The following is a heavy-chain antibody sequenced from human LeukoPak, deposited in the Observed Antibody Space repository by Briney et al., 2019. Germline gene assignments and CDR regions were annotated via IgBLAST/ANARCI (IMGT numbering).Heavy chain of an antibody. J-gene: IGHJ4*02. V-gene: IGHV3-7*01. Sequence: GGSLRLSCAASGFTIDVSGMSWVRQAPGKGLEWVANIKQDGSEKYYVDSVKGRFTISRDNAKNSLYLQMNSLRAEDTAVYYCARRSGWVRLWGQGTLVTVSS. D-gene: IGHD1-26*01. CDR3: ARRSGWVRL. CDR1: GFTIDVSG. CDR2: IKQDGSEK.